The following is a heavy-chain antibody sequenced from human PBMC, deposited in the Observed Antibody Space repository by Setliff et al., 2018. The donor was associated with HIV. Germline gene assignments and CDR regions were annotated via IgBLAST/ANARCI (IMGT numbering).Heavy chain of an antibody. CDR1: GDSISSAGYY. Sequence: SETLSLTCTVSGDSISSAGYYWNWIRQRTETGLEWIGYIYYSGRTFYNPTLKSQITISVDTSKNQFSLKRNSVTAADMAVYYCARGGYGYTSDYFDYWGQGILVTVSS. CDR3: ARGGYGYTSDYFDY. CDR2: IYYSGRT. D-gene: IGHD5-12*01. J-gene: IGHJ4*02. V-gene: IGHV4-31*01.